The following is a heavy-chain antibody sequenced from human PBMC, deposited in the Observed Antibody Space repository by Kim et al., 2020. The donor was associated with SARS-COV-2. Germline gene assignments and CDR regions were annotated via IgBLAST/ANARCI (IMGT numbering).Heavy chain of an antibody. CDR3: ATVISGWYGGKYYFDY. D-gene: IGHD6-19*01. CDR2: FDPEDGET. V-gene: IGHV1-24*01. CDR1: GYTLTELS. Sequence: ASVKVSCKVSGYTLTELSMHWVRQAPGKGLEWMGGFDPEDGETIYAQKFQGRVTMTEDTSTDTAYMELSSLRSEDTAVYYCATVISGWYGGKYYFDYWGQGTLVTVSS. J-gene: IGHJ4*02.